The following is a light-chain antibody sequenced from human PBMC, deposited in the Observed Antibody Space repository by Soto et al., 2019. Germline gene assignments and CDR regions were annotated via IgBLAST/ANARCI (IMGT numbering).Light chain of an antibody. J-gene: IGKJ1*01. CDR2: AAS. V-gene: IGKV1-27*01. CDR3: PRYNSAPIT. Sequence: DIQMTQSPSSLSASVGDRVTITCRASQGISNYLAWYQQKPGKVPKLLIYAASTLQSGVPSRFSGSGSGTEFTLSISSLQPEDDATYYCPRYNSAPITFGHGTKVEIK. CDR1: QGISNY.